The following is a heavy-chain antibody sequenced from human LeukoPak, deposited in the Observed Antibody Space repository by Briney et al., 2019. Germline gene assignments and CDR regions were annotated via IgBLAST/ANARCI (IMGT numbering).Heavy chain of an antibody. J-gene: IGHJ4*02. Sequence: AGGSLRLSCAVSGITLSNYGMRGVRHAPGKGLEWVAGISDSGGSTNYADSVKGRFTISRDNPKNTLYLQMNSLRAEDTAVYFCAKRGVVIRVILVGFHKEAYYFDSWGQGALVTVSS. CDR2: ISDSGGST. CDR3: AKRGVVIRVILVGFHKEAYYFDS. D-gene: IGHD3-22*01. V-gene: IGHV3-23*01. CDR1: GITLSNYG.